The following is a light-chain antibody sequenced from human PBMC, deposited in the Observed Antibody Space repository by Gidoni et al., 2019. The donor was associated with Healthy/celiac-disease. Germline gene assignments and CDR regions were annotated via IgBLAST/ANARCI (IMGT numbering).Light chain of an antibody. V-gene: IGLV3-1*01. CDR3: QAWDSSTVV. J-gene: IGLJ2*01. Sequence: SYALPQPPSVSVSPGQTARITCSGDKLGDKYACWYQQKPGQSPVLVIYQDSKRPSGIPERFSGSNSGNTATLTISGTQAMDEADYYCQAWDSSTVVFGGGTKLTVL. CDR1: KLGDKY. CDR2: QDS.